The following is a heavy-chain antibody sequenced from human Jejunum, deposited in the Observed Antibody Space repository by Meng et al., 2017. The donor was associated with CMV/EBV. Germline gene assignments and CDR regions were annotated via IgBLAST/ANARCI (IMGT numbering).Heavy chain of an antibody. CDR1: GFLFSDYY. J-gene: IGHJ4*02. V-gene: IGHV3-11*05. D-gene: IGHD6-25*01. CDR2: ISGTSTYT. CDR3: TRDPRLADY. Sequence: QVHLVASGGCLVKPGGSLRLSCATSGFLFSDYYMTWIRQAPGKGLESVSYISGTSTYTNYADSVKGRFTISRDNARNSLYLQMNNLSAEDTAIYYCTRDPRLADYWGQGTLVTVSS.